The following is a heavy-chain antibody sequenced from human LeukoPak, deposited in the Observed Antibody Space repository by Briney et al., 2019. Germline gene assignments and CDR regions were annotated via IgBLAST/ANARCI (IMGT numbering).Heavy chain of an antibody. CDR2: ISSSGSTI. J-gene: IGHJ6*02. D-gene: IGHD2-15*01. Sequence: GRSLRLSCAASGFTFSSYEMNWVRQAPGKGLEWVSYISSSGSTIYYADSVKSRFTISRDNAKNSLYLQMNSLRAEDTAVYYCARADCSGGSCPYGMDVWGQGTTVTVSS. CDR3: ARADCSGGSCPYGMDV. CDR1: GFTFSSYE. V-gene: IGHV3-48*03.